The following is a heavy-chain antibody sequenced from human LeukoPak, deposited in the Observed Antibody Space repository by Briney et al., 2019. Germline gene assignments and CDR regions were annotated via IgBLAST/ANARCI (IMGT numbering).Heavy chain of an antibody. V-gene: IGHV3-53*01. CDR3: VRESLRGDYFDY. Sequence: GGSLRLSCAASGFTFSSYWMTWVRQAPGKGLEWVSLISGGGAKHYADSVKGRFTISRDISRNTVHLQMSSVRVDDTAVYYCVRESLRGDYFDYWGRGTLVTVSS. CDR2: ISGGGAK. CDR1: GFTFSSYW. J-gene: IGHJ4*02. D-gene: IGHD4-17*01.